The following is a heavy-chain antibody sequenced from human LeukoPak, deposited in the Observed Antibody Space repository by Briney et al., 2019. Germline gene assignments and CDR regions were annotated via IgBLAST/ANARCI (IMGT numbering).Heavy chain of an antibody. J-gene: IGHJ4*02. CDR1: GYTFTSYY. Sequence: ASVKVSCKASGYTFTSYYLHWVRQAPGQGLEWMGIINPSGGSTSYAQKFQGRVTMTRDTSTSTVYMELSSLRSEDTAVYYCARTLAAEGVDYWGQGTLVTVSS. CDR3: ARTLAAEGVDY. D-gene: IGHD6-25*01. V-gene: IGHV1-46*01. CDR2: INPSGGST.